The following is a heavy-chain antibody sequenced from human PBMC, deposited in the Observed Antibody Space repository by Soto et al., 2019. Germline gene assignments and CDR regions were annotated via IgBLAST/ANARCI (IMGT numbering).Heavy chain of an antibody. J-gene: IGHJ2*01. CDR1: GFTFSGSA. V-gene: IGHV3-73*02. D-gene: IGHD4-17*01. CDR2: IRSKANSYAT. Sequence: EVQLVESGGGLVQPGGSLKLSCAASGFTFSGSAMHWVRQASGKGLEWVGRIRSKANSYATAYAASVKGRFTISRDDSKNTAYLQMNSLKAEDTAVYYCTILNYGEYVTWYFDFWGRGTLVTVSS. CDR3: TILNYGEYVTWYFDF.